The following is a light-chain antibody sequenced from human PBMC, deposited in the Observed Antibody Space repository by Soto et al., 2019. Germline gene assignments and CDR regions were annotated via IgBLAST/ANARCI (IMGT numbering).Light chain of an antibody. V-gene: IGLV1-51*01. CDR2: DNN. CDR3: GTWDSSLSAGV. CDR1: SSNIGNNY. Sequence: QSVLTQPPSVSAAPGQKVTISCSGSSSNIGNNYVSWYQQLPGTAPKLLIYDNNKRPSGIPDRFSGSKSGTSATLGITGLQNGDDADYYCGTWDSSLSAGVFGTGTKLTGL. J-gene: IGLJ1*01.